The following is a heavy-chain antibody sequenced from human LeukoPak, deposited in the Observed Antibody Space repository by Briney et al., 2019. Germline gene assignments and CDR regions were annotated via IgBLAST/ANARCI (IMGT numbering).Heavy chain of an antibody. D-gene: IGHD2-2*02. V-gene: IGHV3-7*05. J-gene: IGHJ5*02. Sequence: GGSLRLSCTASTLTLNNYWMSWVRQAPGKGLEWVANIKQDGSEKYQVDSVKGRFTISRDNAKNSLYLQMNSLRAEDTAVYYCARGYCSSTSCYKNWFDPWGQGTLVTVSS. CDR1: TLTLNNYW. CDR3: ARGYCSSTSCYKNWFDP. CDR2: IKQDGSEK.